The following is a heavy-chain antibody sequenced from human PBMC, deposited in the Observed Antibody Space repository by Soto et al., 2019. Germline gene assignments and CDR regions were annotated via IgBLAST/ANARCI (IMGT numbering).Heavy chain of an antibody. V-gene: IGHV1-24*01. CDR1: GPTLTEVS. D-gene: IGHD6-19*01. Sequence: XSVEASCKVSGPTLTEVSMNWVRQAPGKGLECMGGFDPEDGETIYSQKFQGRVTMTEDTSTDTAYMELSSLRSEDTAVYYCATKGGQWLVRGWFDTWGQGTLVTVSS. J-gene: IGHJ5*02. CDR3: ATKGGQWLVRGWFDT. CDR2: FDPEDGET.